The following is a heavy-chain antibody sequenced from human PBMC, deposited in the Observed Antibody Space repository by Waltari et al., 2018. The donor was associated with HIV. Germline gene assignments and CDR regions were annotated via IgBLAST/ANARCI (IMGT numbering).Heavy chain of an antibody. CDR2: LYYSGGT. CDR1: GGSITNPDYY. CDR3: ARHKASTRYHLLGEGLGN. D-gene: IGHD3-22*01. Sequence: QLQLRESGPGLVKPSETLSLTCTVSGGSITNPDYYWGWIRQPPGKGLGWIATLYYSGGTYYSPSRKSRVTISVDTSKNQFSLKLTSVTAADTAVYYCARHKASTRYHLLGEGLGNWGPGTLVTVSS. V-gene: IGHV4-39*01. J-gene: IGHJ4*02.